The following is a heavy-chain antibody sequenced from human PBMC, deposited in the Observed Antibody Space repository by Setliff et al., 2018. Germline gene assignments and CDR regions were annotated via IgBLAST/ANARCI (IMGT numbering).Heavy chain of an antibody. CDR2: IIPVLGMT. CDR3: ARGPSPTVTPSRLIYFYHMDV. CDR1: GDPFNAYG. Sequence: GASVKVSCKASGDPFNAYGVSWVRQAPGQGLEWMGAIIPVLGMTDYAQKFQGRLTITADQSTTTVYMELSSLRFDDTALYYCARGPSPTVTPSRLIYFYHMDVWCTGTTVTVSS. J-gene: IGHJ6*03. D-gene: IGHD4-17*01. V-gene: IGHV1-69*10.